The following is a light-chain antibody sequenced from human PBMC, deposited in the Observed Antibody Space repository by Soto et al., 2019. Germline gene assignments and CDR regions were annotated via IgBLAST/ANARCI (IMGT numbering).Light chain of an antibody. CDR2: DAS. CDR1: QSVSTY. CDR3: QQRSTWPPVIT. J-gene: IGKJ5*01. Sequence: IRVTKSAGALSLTPGERATLSCRASQSVSTYLAWYQQKPGQAPRLLIYDASNRAPGIPARFSGSGSGTDFTLTISSLEPEDFAVYYCQQRSTWPPVITFGQGTRLEI. V-gene: IGKV3-11*01.